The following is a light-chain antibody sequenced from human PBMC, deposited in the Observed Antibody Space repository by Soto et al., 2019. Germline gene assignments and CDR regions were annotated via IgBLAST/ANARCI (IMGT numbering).Light chain of an antibody. Sequence: QSALTQPASVSGSPGQSITISCTGTSSNVGNYNFVFWYQQHPGKVPKLMIHDVSKRPSGISNRFSGSKSGNTAALTISGLQAEDEADYYCNSYAGDNKYVLFGGGTKLTVL. CDR3: NSYAGDNKYVL. V-gene: IGLV2-23*02. CDR2: DVS. CDR1: SSNVGNYNF. J-gene: IGLJ2*01.